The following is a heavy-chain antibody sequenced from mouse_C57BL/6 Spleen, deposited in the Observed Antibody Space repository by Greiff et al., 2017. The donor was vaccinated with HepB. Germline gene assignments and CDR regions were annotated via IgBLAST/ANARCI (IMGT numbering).Heavy chain of an antibody. V-gene: IGHV1-15*01. CDR1: GYTFTDYE. CDR2: IDPETGGN. D-gene: IGHD1-1*02. CDR3: TRGGGYYLDY. J-gene: IGHJ2*01. Sequence: VKLQESGAELVRPGASVTLSCKASGYTFTDYEMHWVKQTPVHGLEWIGAIDPETGGNAYNQKFKGKAILTADKSSSTAYMELRSLTSEDSAVYYCTRGGGYYLDYWGQGTTLTVSS.